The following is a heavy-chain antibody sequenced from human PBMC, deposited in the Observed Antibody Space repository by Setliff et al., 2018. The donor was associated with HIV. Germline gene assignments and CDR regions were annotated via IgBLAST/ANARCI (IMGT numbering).Heavy chain of an antibody. CDR1: GGSISGHY. Sequence: SETLSLTCSFSGGSISGHYWSWIRQTPGKGLEWIATIYTTERISYNPSLRSRVTISVETSQNLFSLRLRSVTAADTGVYYCARPGSSSYYYAMDVCGRGTTVTVSS. J-gene: IGHJ6*02. V-gene: IGHV4-59*11. CDR2: IYTTERI. D-gene: IGHD3-10*01. CDR3: ARPGSSSYYYAMDV.